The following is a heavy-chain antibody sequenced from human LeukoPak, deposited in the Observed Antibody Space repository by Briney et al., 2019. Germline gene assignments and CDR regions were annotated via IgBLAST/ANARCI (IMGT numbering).Heavy chain of an antibody. Sequence: PSETLSLTCAVYGGSFSDYHWTWIRQPPGKGLEWIGEVNHSGSTNYNPSLKSRVTISVDTSKNQVSLKLRSVTAADTSVYYCARGGGGPTSWFDPWGQGTLVTVSS. D-gene: IGHD1-26*01. CDR3: ARGGGGPTSWFDP. CDR1: GGSFSDYH. CDR2: VNHSGST. J-gene: IGHJ5*02. V-gene: IGHV4-34*01.